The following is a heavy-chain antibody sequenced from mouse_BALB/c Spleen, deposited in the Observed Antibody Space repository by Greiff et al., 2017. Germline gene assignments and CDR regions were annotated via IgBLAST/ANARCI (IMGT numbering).Heavy chain of an antibody. CDR2: IYPGNVNT. Sequence: QVQLKESGPELVKPGASVRISCKASGYTFTSYYIHWVKQRPGQGLEWIGWIYPGNVNTKYNEKFKGKATLTADKSSSTAYMQLSSLTSEDSAVYFCARGGYDGVSWFAYWGQGTLVTVSA. V-gene: IGHV1S56*01. D-gene: IGHD2-14*01. CDR1: GYTFTSYY. CDR3: ARGGYDGVSWFAY. J-gene: IGHJ3*01.